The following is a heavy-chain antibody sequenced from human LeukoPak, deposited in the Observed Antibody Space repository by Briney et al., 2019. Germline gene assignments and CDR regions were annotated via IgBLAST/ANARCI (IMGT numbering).Heavy chain of an antibody. J-gene: IGHJ5*02. Sequence: PGGSLRLSCAASGFTFSTYAVTWVRQAPGKGLEWVSTISGSGDSTYYADSVGGRFTISRDNSKDMLYLQMNSLKVEDTATYYCGKEGGAWGQGTKVTVSS. D-gene: IGHD3-16*01. CDR2: ISGSGDST. CDR1: GFTFSTYA. V-gene: IGHV3-23*01. CDR3: GKEGGA.